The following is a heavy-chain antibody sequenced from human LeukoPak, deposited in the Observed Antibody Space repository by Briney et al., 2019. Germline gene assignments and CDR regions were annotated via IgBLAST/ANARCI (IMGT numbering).Heavy chain of an antibody. Sequence: GASVTVSCKASGYTFTSYGISWVRQAPGQGLEWMGWSSAYNGNTNYAQKLQGRVTMTTDTSTSTAYMELRSLRSDDTAVYCCAREGDNCSGGSCYFWFDPWGQGTLVTVSS. CDR2: SSAYNGNT. CDR3: AREGDNCSGGSCYFWFDP. D-gene: IGHD2-15*01. CDR1: GYTFTSYG. J-gene: IGHJ5*02. V-gene: IGHV1-18*01.